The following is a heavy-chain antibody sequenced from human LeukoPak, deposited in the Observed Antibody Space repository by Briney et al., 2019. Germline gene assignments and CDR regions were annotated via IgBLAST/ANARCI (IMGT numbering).Heavy chain of an antibody. CDR1: GGSISLSNYY. Sequence: SETLSLTCTVSGGSISLSNYYWGWVRQPPGKGLEWIGSIYYSGSTYFNPSLKSRVTISEHTSKNQFSLELNSVTAADTAMYYCARVSGNHYQIDYWGQGTLVTVSS. J-gene: IGHJ4*02. V-gene: IGHV4-39*01. D-gene: IGHD3-10*01. CDR3: ARVSGNHYQIDY. CDR2: IYYSGST.